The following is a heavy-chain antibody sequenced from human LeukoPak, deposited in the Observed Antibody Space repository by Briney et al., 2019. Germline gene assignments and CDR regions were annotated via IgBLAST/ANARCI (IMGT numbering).Heavy chain of an antibody. J-gene: IGHJ4*02. CDR1: GGSISSYH. CDR3: ARMVSYYDSSGYRSAVANY. CDR2: IYYSGST. Sequence: SETLSLTCTVSGGSISSYHWSWIRQPPRKGLEWIGDIYYSGSTNYNPSLKSRVTISVDTSKNQFSLKLSSVTAADTAVYYCARMVSYYDSSGYRSAVANYWGQGTLVTVSS. V-gene: IGHV4-59*01. D-gene: IGHD3-22*01.